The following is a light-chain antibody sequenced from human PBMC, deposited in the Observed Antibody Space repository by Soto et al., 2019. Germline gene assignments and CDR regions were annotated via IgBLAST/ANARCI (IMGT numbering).Light chain of an antibody. CDR3: QEYGSSPRT. J-gene: IGKJ1*01. V-gene: IGKV3-20*01. CDR2: GAS. CDR1: QSVSSSF. Sequence: EIVLTQSPGTLTFSPGQRATLSFRASQSVSSSFLAWYQQQPGQAPRLLIYGASSSATGIPDRFSGSGSGKDFTLTISRLEPEDFAVYYCQEYGSSPRTFGQGTKVEIK.